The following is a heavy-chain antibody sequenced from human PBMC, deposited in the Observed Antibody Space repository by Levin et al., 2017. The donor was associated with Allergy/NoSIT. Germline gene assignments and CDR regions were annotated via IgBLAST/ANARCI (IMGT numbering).Heavy chain of an antibody. V-gene: IGHV3-30*18. Sequence: GGSLRLSCAASGFTFSSYGMHWVRQAPGKGLEWVAVISYDGSNKYYADSVKGRFTISRDNSKNTLYLQMNSLRAEDTAVYYCAKDRYDSSGWYYFDYWGQGTLVTVSS. CDR2: ISYDGSNK. J-gene: IGHJ4*02. CDR3: AKDRYDSSGWYYFDY. D-gene: IGHD6-19*01. CDR1: GFTFSSYG.